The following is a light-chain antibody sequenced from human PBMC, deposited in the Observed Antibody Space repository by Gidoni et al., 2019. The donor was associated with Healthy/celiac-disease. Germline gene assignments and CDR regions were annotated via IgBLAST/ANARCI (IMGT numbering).Light chain of an antibody. Sequence: QSALTQPASVSGSPGPSLTISCTGTSSDVGGYNYVSWYQQHPGKAPKLMIYEVSNRPSGVSNRFSGSKSGNTASLTISGLQAEDEADYYCSSYTSSSTPPYVFGTGTKVTVL. J-gene: IGLJ1*01. CDR2: EVS. CDR3: SSYTSSSTPPYV. CDR1: SSDVGGYNY. V-gene: IGLV2-14*01.